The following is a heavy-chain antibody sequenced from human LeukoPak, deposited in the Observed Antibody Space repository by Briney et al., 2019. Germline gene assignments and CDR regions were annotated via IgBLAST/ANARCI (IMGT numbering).Heavy chain of an antibody. D-gene: IGHD3-10*01. CDR2: IYYSGST. CDR1: GGSISSYY. CDR3: ARTPIIWFGLGGYYYYYGVDV. Sequence: SETLSLTCTVSGGSISSYYWSWIRQPPGKGLEWIGYIYYSGSTNYNPSLKSRVTISVDTSKNQFSLKLSSVTAADTAVYYCARTPIIWFGLGGYYYYYGVDVWGQGTTVTVSS. J-gene: IGHJ6*02. V-gene: IGHV4-59*01.